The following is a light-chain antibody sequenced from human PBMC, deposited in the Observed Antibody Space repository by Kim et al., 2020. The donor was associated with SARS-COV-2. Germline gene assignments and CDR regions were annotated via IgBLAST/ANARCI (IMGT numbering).Light chain of an antibody. V-gene: IGKV3D-15*03. Sequence: GSPGQRATLSCRASQNVSRNVAWYQQKSGQAPRLLIYGASIRASGIPARFSGSESGTDFILTINILQSEDFAVYYCQQYNNWPLTFGGGTKVDIK. CDR3: QQYNNWPLT. CDR1: QNVSRN. J-gene: IGKJ4*01. CDR2: GAS.